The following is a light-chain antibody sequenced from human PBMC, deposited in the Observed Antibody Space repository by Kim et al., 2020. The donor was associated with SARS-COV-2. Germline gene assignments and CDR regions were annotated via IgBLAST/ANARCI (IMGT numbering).Light chain of an antibody. J-gene: IGKJ1*01. CDR2: TAS. CDR1: QSISIY. CDR3: QQYYTYYRT. Sequence: DIQMTQSPSTLSASVGDRVTITCRASQSISIYLAWYQQKPGKAPKLLIYTASTLESGVPSRFSGSGSGTEFTLSISSLQPDDFATYYCQQYYTYYRTFGQGTKVDIK. V-gene: IGKV1-5*03.